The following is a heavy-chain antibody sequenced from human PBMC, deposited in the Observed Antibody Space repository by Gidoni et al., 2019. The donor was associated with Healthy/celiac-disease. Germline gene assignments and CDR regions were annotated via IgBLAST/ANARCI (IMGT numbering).Heavy chain of an antibody. CDR2: IYSGGST. CDR3: ASSNGVVVAATTDAFDI. Sequence: EVQLVESGVGSIQPGGSLRLSCAASAFTVSSNYMSWVRQAPGKGLEWVSVIYSGGSTYYADSVKGRFTISRDNSKNTLYLQMNSLRAEDTAVYYCASSNGVVVAATTDAFDIWGQGTMVTVSS. CDR1: AFTVSSNY. V-gene: IGHV3-53*01. D-gene: IGHD2-15*01. J-gene: IGHJ3*02.